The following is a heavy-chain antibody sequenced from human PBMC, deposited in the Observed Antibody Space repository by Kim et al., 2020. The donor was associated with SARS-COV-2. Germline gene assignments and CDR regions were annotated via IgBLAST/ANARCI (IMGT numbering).Heavy chain of an antibody. V-gene: IGHV3-15*01. CDR3: TTDRGALTT. Sequence: GTADYAAPVKGRFTISRDDSKNTLYLQMKSLKTEYTAVYYCTTDRGALTTWGQGTLVTVSS. D-gene: IGHD1-1*01. J-gene: IGHJ5*02. CDR2: GTA.